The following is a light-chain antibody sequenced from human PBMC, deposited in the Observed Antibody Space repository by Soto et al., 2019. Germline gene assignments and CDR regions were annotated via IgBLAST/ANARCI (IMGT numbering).Light chain of an antibody. Sequence: DIQMTQSPSSLSASVGDRVTITCQASQDISNYLNWYQQKPGKAPKLLIYDASNLETGATSRFSGSGSGTDFTFTIRSLQAEDIAAYYCQQYDTLPRTFGQGTKVEIK. CDR2: DAS. CDR3: QQYDTLPRT. V-gene: IGKV1-33*01. J-gene: IGKJ1*01. CDR1: QDISNY.